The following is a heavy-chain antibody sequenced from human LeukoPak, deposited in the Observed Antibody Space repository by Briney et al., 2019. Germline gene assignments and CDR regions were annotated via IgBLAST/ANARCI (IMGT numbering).Heavy chain of an antibody. Sequence: SETLSLTCTVSGGSISSSSYYWGWIRQPPGKGLEWIGSIYYSGSTYYNPSLKSRVTISVDTSKNQFSLKLSSVTAADTAVCYCAREGYGSGSYYLYYYYYYMDVWGKGTTVTVSS. CDR1: GGSISSSSYY. V-gene: IGHV4-39*02. CDR2: IYYSGST. CDR3: AREGYGSGSYYLYYYYYYMDV. J-gene: IGHJ6*03. D-gene: IGHD3-10*01.